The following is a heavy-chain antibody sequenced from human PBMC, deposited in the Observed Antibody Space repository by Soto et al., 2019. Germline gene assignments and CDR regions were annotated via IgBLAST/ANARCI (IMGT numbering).Heavy chain of an antibody. J-gene: IGHJ5*02. Sequence: GASVKVSCKASGGTFSTYTFSWVRQAPGQGLEWMGRIIPIFGTPYYAQKFQGRVTITADKSTSTVYMELSRLGSDDTAVYFCARGLECRGYCLDKPTWFGPWGQGTLVTVSS. CDR3: ARGLECRGYCLDKPTWFGP. D-gene: IGHD2-15*01. CDR2: IIPIFGTP. V-gene: IGHV1-69*06. CDR1: GGTFSTYT.